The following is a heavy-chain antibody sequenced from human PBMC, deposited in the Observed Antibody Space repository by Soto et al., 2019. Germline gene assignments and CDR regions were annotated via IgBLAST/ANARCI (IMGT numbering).Heavy chain of an antibody. J-gene: IGHJ4*02. V-gene: IGHV3-23*01. CDR2: LSDSGGST. CDR1: GFTFSSHA. D-gene: IGHD6-13*01. CDR3: AKVSSSWYAGFFDL. Sequence: EVQLFESGGGLVQPGGSLRLSCTASGFTFSSHAMTWVRQAPGKGLEWVSGLSDSGGSTYYADSVKGRFTISRDNSMNTLYLQMNTLRAEDTAVYYCAKVSSSWYAGFFDLWGQGTLVTVSS.